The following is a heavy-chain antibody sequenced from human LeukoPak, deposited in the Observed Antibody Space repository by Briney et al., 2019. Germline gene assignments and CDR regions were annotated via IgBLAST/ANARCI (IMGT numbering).Heavy chain of an antibody. CDR2: ISYDGSNK. D-gene: IGHD6-19*01. CDR3: AKMYSSGSDY. CDR1: GFTFSSYG. Sequence: GGSLRLSCAASGFTFSSYGMHWVRQAPGKGLEWVAVISYDGSNKYYADSVKGRFTISRDNSKNTLYLQMNSLRAEDTAVYYCAKMYSSGSDYWSQGTLVTVSS. V-gene: IGHV3-30*18. J-gene: IGHJ4*02.